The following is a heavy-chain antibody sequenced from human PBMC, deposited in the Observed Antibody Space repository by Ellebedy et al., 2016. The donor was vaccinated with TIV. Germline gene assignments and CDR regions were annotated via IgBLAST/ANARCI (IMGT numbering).Heavy chain of an antibody. CDR2: ISGSGDKT. J-gene: IGHJ4*02. Sequence: PGGSLRLSCAATGFMFSSYAMTWVRQAPGKGLELVSAISGSGDKTYYADSVTGRLTISRDNSKNTLHLQMDTLRVEDTAVYYCATRLGEGIQLWGGFDYWGQGTLVTVSS. V-gene: IGHV3-23*01. CDR3: ATRLGEGIQLWGGFDY. D-gene: IGHD5-18*01. CDR1: GFMFSSYA.